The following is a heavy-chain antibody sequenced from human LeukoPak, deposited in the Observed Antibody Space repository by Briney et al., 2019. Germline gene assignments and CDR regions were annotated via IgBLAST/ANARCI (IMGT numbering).Heavy chain of an antibody. V-gene: IGHV4-34*01. CDR2: MNHSGST. J-gene: IGHJ3*02. Sequence: SETLSLTCAVYGGSFSGYYWSWIRQPPGKGLEWIGEMNHSGSTNYNPSLKSRVTISVDTSKNQFSLKLSSVTAADTAVYYCASLLRYFDWLPYASDIWGQGTMVTVSS. CDR1: GGSFSGYY. D-gene: IGHD3-9*01. CDR3: ASLLRYFDWLPYASDI.